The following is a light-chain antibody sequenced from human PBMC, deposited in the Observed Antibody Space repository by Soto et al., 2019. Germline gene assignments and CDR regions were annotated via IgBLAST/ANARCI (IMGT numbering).Light chain of an antibody. V-gene: IGKV1-5*03. CDR1: QSINTC. CDR3: QQYYSYPLT. J-gene: IGKJ4*01. CDR2: NAS. Sequence: DIQMTQSPSALSASVGDRVTITCRASQSINTCLAWYQQKSGKAPKLLIYNASSLESGVPSRFSGSGSGTEFTLIISSLQPDDFATYYCQQYYSYPLTFGGGTKVDIK.